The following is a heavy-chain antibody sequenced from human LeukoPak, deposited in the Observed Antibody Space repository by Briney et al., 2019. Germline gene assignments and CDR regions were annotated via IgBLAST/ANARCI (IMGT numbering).Heavy chain of an antibody. V-gene: IGHV3-48*02. J-gene: IGHJ4*02. CDR3: ARDQNHYDYVWGSYRPNFYFDY. D-gene: IGHD3-16*02. CDR1: GFTFSSYS. Sequence: GGSLRLSCAASGFTFSSYSMNWVRQAPGKGLEWVSYISSSSTIYYADSVKGRFTISRDNAKNSLYLQMNSLRDEDTAVYYCARDQNHYDYVWGSYRPNFYFDYWGQGTLVTVSS. CDR2: ISSSSTI.